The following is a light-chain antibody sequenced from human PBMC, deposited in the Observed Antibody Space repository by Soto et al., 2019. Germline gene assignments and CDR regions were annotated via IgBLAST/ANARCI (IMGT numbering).Light chain of an antibody. CDR3: CSYAGPNTLV. V-gene: IGLV2-23*02. CDR1: SSDVGPYNL. CDR2: EVT. J-gene: IGLJ1*01. Sequence: QSALTQSASVSGSPGQSITISCTGTSSDVGPYNLVSWYQQHPGKAPKLIIYEVTERPSGVSNRFSGSKSGNTASLTISGLQADDEADYYCCSYAGPNTLVFGLGTKLTVL.